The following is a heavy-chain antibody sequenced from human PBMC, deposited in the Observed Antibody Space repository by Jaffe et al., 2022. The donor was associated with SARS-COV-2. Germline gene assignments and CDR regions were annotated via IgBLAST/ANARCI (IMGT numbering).Heavy chain of an antibody. D-gene: IGHD3-16*02. V-gene: IGHV1-18*01. CDR1: GYTFTSYG. Sequence: QVQLVQSGAEVKKPGASVKVSCKASGYTFTSYGISWVRQAPGQGLEWMGWISAYNGNTNYAQKLQGRVTMTTDTSTSTAYMELRSLRSDDTAVYYCARDPRPMITFGGVIGYYFDYWGQGTLVTVSS. CDR3: ARDPRPMITFGGVIGYYFDY. CDR2: ISAYNGNT. J-gene: IGHJ4*02.